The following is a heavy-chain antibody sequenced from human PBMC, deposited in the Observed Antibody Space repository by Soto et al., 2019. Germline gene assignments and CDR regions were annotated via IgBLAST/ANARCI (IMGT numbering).Heavy chain of an antibody. J-gene: IGHJ3*02. D-gene: IGHD3-10*01. CDR2: IWYDGSSE. CDR3: ARVPGSGTYYDNRIANDAFDI. CDR1: GFTFSNYS. V-gene: IGHV3-33*01. Sequence: GGSLRLSCAASGFTFSNYSVHWVRQAPGKGLEWVAVIWYDGSSEYYTESVKGRFTISRDNSKNTLYLQMNSLRAEDTAVYYCARVPGSGTYYDNRIANDAFDIWGQGTMVTVSS.